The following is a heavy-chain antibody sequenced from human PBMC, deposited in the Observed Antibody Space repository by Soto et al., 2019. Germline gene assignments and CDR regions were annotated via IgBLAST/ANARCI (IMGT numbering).Heavy chain of an antibody. D-gene: IGHD3-10*01. J-gene: IGHJ6*02. CDR2: LTKSDLST. Sequence: GGSLRLSCAVFGFTSRDYYMTWIRQATRKGLEWLASLTKSDLSTNYAPSGEGRFIISRDIAKNPLHLQMSSLTANDTAVCYWARGAASVDGDSGLDVWGQGATVTVSS. V-gene: IGHV3-11*06. CDR3: ARGAASVDGDSGLDV. CDR1: GFTSRDYY.